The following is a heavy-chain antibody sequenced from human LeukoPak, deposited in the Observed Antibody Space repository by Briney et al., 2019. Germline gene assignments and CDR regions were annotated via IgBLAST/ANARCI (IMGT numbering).Heavy chain of an antibody. D-gene: IGHD3-22*01. CDR3: ARGLHSRLYDSSGYYPY. J-gene: IGHJ4*02. V-gene: IGHV3-48*01. CDR1: GFTFSSYN. Sequence: PGGSLRLSCAASGFTFSSYNMNWVRQAPGKGLEWVSYISSGSSTIYYADSVKGRFTVSRDNAKNSLYLQMKSLRAEDTAIYYCARGLHSRLYDSSGYYPYWGQGTLVTVSS. CDR2: ISSGSSTI.